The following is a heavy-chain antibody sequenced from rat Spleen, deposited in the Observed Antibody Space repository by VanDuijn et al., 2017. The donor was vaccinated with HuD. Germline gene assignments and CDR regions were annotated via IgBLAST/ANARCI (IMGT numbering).Heavy chain of an antibody. CDR1: GFTFSNYG. CDR3: ARRHYGYTDYFDY. J-gene: IGHJ2*01. D-gene: IGHD1-9*01. Sequence: EVQLVESGGGLVQPGRSMKISCAASGFTFSNYGMAWVRQAPKQGLDWVATVSYDGSSTYYRDSVKGRFTFSRDNAKSTLYLQMNSLRSEDTATYYCARRHYGYTDYFDYWGQGVMVTVSS. V-gene: IGHV5-29*01. CDR2: VSYDGSST.